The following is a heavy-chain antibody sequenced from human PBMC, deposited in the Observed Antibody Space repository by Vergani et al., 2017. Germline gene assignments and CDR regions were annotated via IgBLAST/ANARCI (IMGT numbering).Heavy chain of an antibody. CDR2: IYYSGST. J-gene: IGHJ5*02. V-gene: IGHV4-39*01. CDR3: ARHSTVEWLVKLGWIDP. CDR1: GTSIRSSNYY. Sequence: QLQLQESGPGLVKPSATLSLTCSVSGTSIRSSNYYWGWIRQPPGKGLEWISSIYYSGSTYYNPSLNSRVTISVDTSKNQFSLELSDVTAADTAVYFCARHSTVEWLVKLGWIDPWGQGILVTVSS. D-gene: IGHD6-19*01.